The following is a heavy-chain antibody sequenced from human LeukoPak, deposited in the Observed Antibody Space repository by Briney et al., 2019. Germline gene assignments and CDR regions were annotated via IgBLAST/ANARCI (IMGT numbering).Heavy chain of an antibody. CDR3: AKVSYGDYVSSFGY. Sequence: PGGSLRLSCAVSGFTFSSYAMSWVRQAPGKGLEWVSAISGSGGSTYYADSVKGRFTISRDNSKNTLYLQMNSLRAEDTAVYYCAKVSYGDYVSSFGYWGQGTLVTVSS. CDR2: ISGSGGST. CDR1: GFTFSSYA. J-gene: IGHJ4*02. V-gene: IGHV3-23*01. D-gene: IGHD4-17*01.